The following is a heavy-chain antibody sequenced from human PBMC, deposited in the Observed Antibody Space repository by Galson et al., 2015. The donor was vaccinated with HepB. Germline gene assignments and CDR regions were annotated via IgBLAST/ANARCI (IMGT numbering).Heavy chain of an antibody. CDR1: GGPIGSYY. V-gene: IGHV4-59*01. D-gene: IGHD3-10*01. CDR3: ARDASKTGLEF. CDR2: IYYGGAT. J-gene: IGHJ4*02. Sequence: TLSLTCNVSGGPIGSYYWNWIRQAPGKGLEWIGYIYYGGATSYNPSLKSRVTISVDTSKKQFYLDLASVTAADTAIYYCARDASKTGLEFWGQGILVTVSS.